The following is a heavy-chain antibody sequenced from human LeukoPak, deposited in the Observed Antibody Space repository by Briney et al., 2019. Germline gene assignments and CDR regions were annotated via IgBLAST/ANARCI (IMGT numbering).Heavy chain of an antibody. D-gene: IGHD6-19*01. CDR1: GGSISSSSYY. Sequence: SETLSLTCTVSGGSISSSSYYWGWIRQPPGKGLEWIGSIYYSGSTYYNPSLKSRVTISVDTSKNQFSLKLSSVTAADTAVYYCARVMSIIAVAGVDAFDIWGQGTMVTVSS. CDR2: IYYSGST. J-gene: IGHJ3*02. V-gene: IGHV4-39*07. CDR3: ARVMSIIAVAGVDAFDI.